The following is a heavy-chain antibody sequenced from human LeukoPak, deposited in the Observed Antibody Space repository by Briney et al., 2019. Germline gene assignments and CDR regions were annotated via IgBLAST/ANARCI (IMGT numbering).Heavy chain of an antibody. D-gene: IGHD2-15*01. Sequence: SETLSLTCTVSGVSISSYYWGWIRQPPGKGLEWIGSIHHSGSTYYNPSLKSRVTISIDTSKNQFSLKLTSVPAADTAVYYCAREGLGSGRGGDSDLWGRGTLVTVSS. CDR3: AREGLGSGRGGDSDL. CDR1: GVSISSYY. J-gene: IGHJ2*01. CDR2: IHHSGST. V-gene: IGHV4-38-2*02.